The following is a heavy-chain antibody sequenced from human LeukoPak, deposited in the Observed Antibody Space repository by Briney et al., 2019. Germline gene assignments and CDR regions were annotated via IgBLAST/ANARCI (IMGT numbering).Heavy chain of an antibody. J-gene: IGHJ4*02. Sequence: GGSLRLSCAASGFIFSDYAMSWFRQAPGKGLEWVSGITSGFTPHYADSVKGRFTISRDNSKNTFHLQMNSLRAEDTAVYYCAKDYSDSRVGDVFFEYWGQGTLVTVSS. CDR3: AKDYSDSRVGDVFFEY. CDR2: ITSGFTP. CDR1: GFIFSDYA. V-gene: IGHV3-23*01. D-gene: IGHD1-26*01.